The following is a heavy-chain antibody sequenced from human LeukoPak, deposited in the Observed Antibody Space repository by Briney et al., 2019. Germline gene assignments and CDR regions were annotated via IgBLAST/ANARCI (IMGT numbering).Heavy chain of an antibody. Sequence: ASVKVSCKASGYTFTSYYIHWVRQAPGQGLEWMGLIYPSGGSTTYAQKFQGRVTMTRDMSTSTVYMELSSLRSEDTAVYYCAIGYCRGGSCDDEPGDAFDIWGQGTMVAVSS. CDR3: AIGYCRGGSCDDEPGDAFDI. CDR2: IYPSGGST. V-gene: IGHV1-46*01. J-gene: IGHJ3*02. CDR1: GYTFTSYY. D-gene: IGHD2-15*01.